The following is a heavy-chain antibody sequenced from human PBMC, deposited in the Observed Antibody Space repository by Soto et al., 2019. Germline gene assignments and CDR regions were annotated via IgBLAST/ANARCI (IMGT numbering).Heavy chain of an antibody. CDR2: ISGSGGRT. D-gene: IGHD2-8*01. Sequence: EMQLLESGGGLVQPGGSLRLSCVASGFPFSSYAMSWVRQTPGKGLEWVSGISGSGGRTYYADSVKGRFTISRDNSNNTLSLQMHIMRVADTAIYFCAKGVYYSLFAISGQGTVVTVSA. CDR1: GFPFSSYA. V-gene: IGHV3-23*01. J-gene: IGHJ3*02. CDR3: AKGVYYSLFAI.